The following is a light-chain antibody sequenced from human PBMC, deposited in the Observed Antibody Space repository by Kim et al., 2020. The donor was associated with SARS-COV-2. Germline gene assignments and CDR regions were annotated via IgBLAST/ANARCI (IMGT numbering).Light chain of an antibody. V-gene: IGKV3-11*01. J-gene: IGKJ5*01. CDR2: DAS. Sequence: LSPGERATLSCRASQSVSSYLAWYQQKPGQAPRLLIYDASNGATGIPARFSGSGSGTDFTLTISSPEPEDFAVYYCQHRNNWPVTFGQGTRLEIK. CDR3: QHRNNWPVT. CDR1: QSVSSY.